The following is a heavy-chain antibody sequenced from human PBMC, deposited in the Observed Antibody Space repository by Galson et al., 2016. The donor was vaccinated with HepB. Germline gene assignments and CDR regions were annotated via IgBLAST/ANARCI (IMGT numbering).Heavy chain of an antibody. Sequence: SLRLSCAASGFTFSTYWMGWVRQAPGKGLEWVADINQDGGNKYYVDSVKGRFTISRDNAKNSLYLQMNSLRAEDTAVYFCAREPWSRLEDNSGWSGGADCWGQGILVTVSS. CDR1: GFTFSTYW. D-gene: IGHD6-19*01. CDR2: INQDGGNK. CDR3: AREPWSRLEDNSGWSGGADC. V-gene: IGHV3-7*01. J-gene: IGHJ4*02.